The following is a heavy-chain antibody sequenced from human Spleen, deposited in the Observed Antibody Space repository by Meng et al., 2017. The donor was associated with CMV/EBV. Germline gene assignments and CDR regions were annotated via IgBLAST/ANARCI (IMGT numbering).Heavy chain of an antibody. CDR3: ARLRFLEWPTPYALDM. J-gene: IGHJ3*02. D-gene: IGHD3-3*01. V-gene: IGHV5-51*01. CDR1: GYTFTTYW. CDR2: IYPGDSNT. Sequence: GGSLRLSCKGFGYTFTTYWIGWVRQMPGKGLEWMGIIYPGDSNTTYSPSFQGQITISADKSISTAYLQWSSLKASDSAMYYCARLRFLEWPTPYALDMWGQGTMVTVSS.